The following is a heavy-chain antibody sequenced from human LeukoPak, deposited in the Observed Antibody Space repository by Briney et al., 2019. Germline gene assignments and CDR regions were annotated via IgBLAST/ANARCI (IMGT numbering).Heavy chain of an antibody. D-gene: IGHD6-19*01. CDR1: GFTFSSYA. Sequence: GGSLRLSCAASGFTFSSYAMSWVRQAPGKGLEWVSAISGSGGSTYYADSVKGRFTISRDNSKNTLYPQMNSLRAEDTAVYYCAKDYVSSGWRLNLNYFDYWGQGTLVTVSS. V-gene: IGHV3-23*01. CDR3: AKDYVSSGWRLNLNYFDY. CDR2: ISGSGGST. J-gene: IGHJ4*02.